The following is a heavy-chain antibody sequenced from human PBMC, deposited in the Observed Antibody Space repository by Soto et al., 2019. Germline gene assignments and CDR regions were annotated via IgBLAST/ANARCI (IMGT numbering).Heavy chain of an antibody. CDR2: INPNSGGT. Sequence: ASVKVSCKASGYTFTGYYMHWVRQAPGQGLEWMGWINPNSGGTNYAQKFQGWVTMTRDTSISTAYMELSRPRSDDTAVYYCARDHSYCSSTSCYSGYGLDGRGQGTTVTVSS. D-gene: IGHD2-2*01. J-gene: IGHJ6*02. V-gene: IGHV1-2*04. CDR3: ARDHSYCSSTSCYSGYGLDG. CDR1: GYTFTGYY.